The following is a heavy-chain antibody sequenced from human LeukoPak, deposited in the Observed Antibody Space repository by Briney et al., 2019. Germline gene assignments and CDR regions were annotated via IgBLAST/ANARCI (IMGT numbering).Heavy chain of an antibody. Sequence: SQTLSLTCTVSGGSISSGGYYWSWVRQHPEKGLEWIGYIYYSGTAYYNPSLKSRVTMSVDTSRNQFSLKLDSVTAADTAVYYCARFSNDHGVKFDYWGQGTLVTVSS. J-gene: IGHJ4*02. CDR3: ARFSNDHGVKFDY. D-gene: IGHD4-17*01. V-gene: IGHV4-31*03. CDR1: GGSISSGGYY. CDR2: IYYSGTA.